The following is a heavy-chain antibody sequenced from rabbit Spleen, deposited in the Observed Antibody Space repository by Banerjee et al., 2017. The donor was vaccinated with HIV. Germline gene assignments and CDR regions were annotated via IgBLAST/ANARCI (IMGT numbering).Heavy chain of an antibody. CDR1: GFSFSRSYD. Sequence: QEQLVESGGGLVKPGTSLTLTCTASGFSFSRSYDMCWVRQAPGKGLEWIGCIYTGNGHPHYASWAKGRVTISTTSSTTVTLQMTSLTAADTATYFCARDLPGVIGWNFNLWGPGTLVTVS. V-gene: IGHV1S45*01. D-gene: IGHD1-1*01. CDR2: IYTGNGHP. J-gene: IGHJ4*01. CDR3: ARDLPGVIGWNFNL.